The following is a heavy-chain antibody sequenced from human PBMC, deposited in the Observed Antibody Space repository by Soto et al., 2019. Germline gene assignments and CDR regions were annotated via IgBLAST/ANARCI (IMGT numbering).Heavy chain of an antibody. Sequence: SETLSLTCTVSGGSVSSYYWSWFRQPPGKRPEWIAYIYNGGTTNYNPSLKSRLTISLDTSKNQFSLKLSSVTAADTAVYFCARGGPSSKWLDPWGQGIQVTVSS. CDR2: IYNGGTT. J-gene: IGHJ5*02. CDR1: GGSVSSYY. CDR3: ARGGPSSKWLDP. V-gene: IGHV4-59*02.